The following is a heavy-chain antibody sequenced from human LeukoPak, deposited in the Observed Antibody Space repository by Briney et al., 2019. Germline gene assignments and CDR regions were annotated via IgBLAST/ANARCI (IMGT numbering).Heavy chain of an antibody. CDR2: IKRDGSEK. V-gene: IGHV3-7*03. CDR3: AKGGKWDVTPFDY. D-gene: IGHD1-26*01. CDR1: GFTFSNYW. Sequence: GGSLGLSCEASGFTFSNYWMNWVRQAPGKGLEWVANIKRDGSEKYYVDSVKGRFTISRDNSKNTLYLQVNSLRAEDTAVYYCAKGGKWDVTPFDYWGQGTLVTVSS. J-gene: IGHJ4*02.